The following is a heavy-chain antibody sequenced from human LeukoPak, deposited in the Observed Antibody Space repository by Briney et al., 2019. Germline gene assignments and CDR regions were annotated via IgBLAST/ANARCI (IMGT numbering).Heavy chain of an antibody. D-gene: IGHD4-17*01. CDR3: ARSGDYGEY. V-gene: IGHV3-23*01. CDR1: GFRFSAYG. CDR2: LSANGSVT. Sequence: GGSLRLSCDASGFRFSAYGMSWVRQAPGQGLEWVSGLSANGSVTFYARSVRGRFTISRDNSKNTLHLQMSSLRADDSALYYCARSGDYGEYWGQGTLVIVSS. J-gene: IGHJ4*02.